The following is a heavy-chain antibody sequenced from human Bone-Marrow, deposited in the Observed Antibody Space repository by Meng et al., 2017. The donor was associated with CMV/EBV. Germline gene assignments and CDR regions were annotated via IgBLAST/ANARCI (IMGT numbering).Heavy chain of an antibody. CDR2: ISSSSDTI. J-gene: IGHJ5*02. Sequence: ETLSLTCAASGFTFRTSSMNWVRVRQAPGKGLEWISYISSSSDTIYYADSVKGRFTISRDNAKNSLYLQMNSLRAEDTAVYYCARDVWFDPWGQGTLVTVSS. CDR1: GFTFRTSS. CDR3: ARDVWFDP. V-gene: IGHV3-48*04.